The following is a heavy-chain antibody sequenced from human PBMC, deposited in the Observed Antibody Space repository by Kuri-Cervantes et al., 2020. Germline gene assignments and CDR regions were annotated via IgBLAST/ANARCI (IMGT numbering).Heavy chain of an antibody. V-gene: IGHV1-69*05. Sequence: SVKVSCKASGGTFSSYAISWVRQAPGQGLEWMGGIIPIFGTANYAQKFQGRVTMTTDTSTSTAYMELSSLRAEDTAVYYCAKELIVVVITPGFGYGGQGTLVTVSS. CDR3: AKELIVVVITPGFGY. CDR1: GGTFSSYA. J-gene: IGHJ4*02. D-gene: IGHD3-22*01. CDR2: IIPIFGTA.